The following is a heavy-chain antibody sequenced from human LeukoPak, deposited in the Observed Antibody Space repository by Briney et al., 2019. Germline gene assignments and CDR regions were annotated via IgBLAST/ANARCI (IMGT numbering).Heavy chain of an antibody. Sequence: GGSLRLSCAASGFTFAMSWVRQAPGKGLEWVSTISGSGDTTYYADSVKGRFTISRDNSKNTLYLQMNSLRAEDTAVYYCAKVDSGSYWGYDAFDIWGQGTMVTVSS. V-gene: IGHV3-23*01. CDR2: ISGSGDTT. D-gene: IGHD1-26*01. CDR1: GFTFA. J-gene: IGHJ3*02. CDR3: AKVDSGSYWGYDAFDI.